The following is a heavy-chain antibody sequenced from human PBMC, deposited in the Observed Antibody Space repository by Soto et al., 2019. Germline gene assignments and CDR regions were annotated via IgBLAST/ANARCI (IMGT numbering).Heavy chain of an antibody. CDR1: GFTFSSYA. D-gene: IGHD3-3*01. Sequence: GGSLRLSCAASGFTFSSYAMSWVRQAPGKGLEWVSAISGSGGSTYYADSVKGRFTISRDNSKNTLYLQMNSLRAEDTAVYYCAKVHRYYDFWSGYPYFDYWGQGTLVTVSS. CDR2: ISGSGGST. J-gene: IGHJ4*02. CDR3: AKVHRYYDFWSGYPYFDY. V-gene: IGHV3-23*01.